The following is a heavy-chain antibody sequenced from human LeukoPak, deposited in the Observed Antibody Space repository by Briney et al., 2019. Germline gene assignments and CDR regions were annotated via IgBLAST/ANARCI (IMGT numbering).Heavy chain of an antibody. CDR2: IYYSGST. D-gene: IGHD3-10*01. J-gene: IGHJ5*02. CDR1: GGSISSSSYY. Sequence: SETLSLTCTVSGGSISSSSYYWGWIRQPPGKGLEWIGSIYYSGSTYYNPSLKSRVTISVDTSKNQFSLKLSSVTAADTAVYYCARPQSMVRGEKGSFDPWGQGTLVTVSS. CDR3: ARPQSMVRGEKGSFDP. V-gene: IGHV4-39*01.